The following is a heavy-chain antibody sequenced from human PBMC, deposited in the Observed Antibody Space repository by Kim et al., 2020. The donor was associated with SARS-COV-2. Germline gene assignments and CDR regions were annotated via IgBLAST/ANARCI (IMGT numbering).Heavy chain of an antibody. J-gene: IGHJ4*02. Sequence: AQKLQGRVTMTTDTSTSTAYMELRSLRSDDTAVYYCARDPYSSSWLPFDYWGQGTLVTVSS. D-gene: IGHD6-13*01. CDR3: ARDPYSSSWLPFDY. V-gene: IGHV1-18*01.